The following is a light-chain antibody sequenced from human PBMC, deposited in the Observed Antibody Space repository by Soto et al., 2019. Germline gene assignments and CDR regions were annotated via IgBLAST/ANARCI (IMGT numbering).Light chain of an antibody. V-gene: IGKV3-15*01. CDR3: QQYKNWPPWT. J-gene: IGKJ1*01. CDR2: GAS. Sequence: EIVMAQSPGTLSLSPGERATLCCRASQSVSSDLAWYQQKPGQAPRLLIHGASTRATGTPARFSGSGSGTEFTLTISILQSEDSAFYYCQQYKNWPPWTFGQGTKVDIK. CDR1: QSVSSD.